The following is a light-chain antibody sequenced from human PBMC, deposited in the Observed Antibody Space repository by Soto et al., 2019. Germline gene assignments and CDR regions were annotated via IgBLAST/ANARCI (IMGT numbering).Light chain of an antibody. CDR3: SSYTSSSTLV. CDR1: SSDVGGYNF. CDR2: DVN. J-gene: IGLJ1*01. Sequence: QSVLTQPASVSGSPGQSITISCTGTSSDVGGYNFVSWYQQHPGKVPNLMIYDVNTRPSGVSDRFSGSKSGNTASLTISGLQAEDEADYYCSSYTSSSTLVFGTGTKLTVL. V-gene: IGLV2-14*03.